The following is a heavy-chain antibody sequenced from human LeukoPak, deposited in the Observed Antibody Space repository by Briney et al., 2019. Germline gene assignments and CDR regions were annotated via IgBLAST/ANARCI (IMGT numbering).Heavy chain of an antibody. CDR3: ARQTGANWYFDL. D-gene: IGHD1-14*01. J-gene: IGHJ2*01. CDR2: IYYTGGT. Sequence: SETLSLTCTVSGGSISSYYWSWIRQPPGKGLEWIGYIYYTGGTNYNASLKSRVTISVDTSKNQFSLKLSSVTAADTAVYYCARQTGANWYFDLWGRGTLVTVSS. CDR1: GGSISSYY. V-gene: IGHV4-59*08.